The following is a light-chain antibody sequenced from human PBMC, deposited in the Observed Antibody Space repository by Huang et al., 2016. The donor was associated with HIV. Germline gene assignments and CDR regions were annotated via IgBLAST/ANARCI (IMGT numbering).Light chain of an antibody. J-gene: IGKJ2*01. Sequence: DIVMTQSPLSLPVTPGQPASISCRSSQNLLYSSGHNRLDLYLKKPVRCPQLLGVLESNRASGVPGRFSGSGSGTNFTLEISRVEAEDAVTYYCMQGLQPAPTFGQGTKLEI. CDR2: LES. CDR3: MQGLQPAPT. V-gene: IGKV2-28*01. CDR1: QNLLYSSGHNR.